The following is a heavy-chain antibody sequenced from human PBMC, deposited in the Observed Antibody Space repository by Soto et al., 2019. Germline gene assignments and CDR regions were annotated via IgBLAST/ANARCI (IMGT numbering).Heavy chain of an antibody. CDR2: TYFRSKWYN. D-gene: IGHD5-12*01. CDR3: AKGDNLGPKTGYAFDP. CDR1: GVSVSSNTAS. V-gene: IGHV6-1*01. Sequence: PSQTLSLSRALSGVSVSSNTASWNWIRQSPSRGLEWLGSTYFRSKWYNDYAVSVKSRLFINPDTSNNQFSLQLNSVTPEDTAVYFCAKGDNLGPKTGYAFDPWGQGIMVTVSS. J-gene: IGHJ5*02.